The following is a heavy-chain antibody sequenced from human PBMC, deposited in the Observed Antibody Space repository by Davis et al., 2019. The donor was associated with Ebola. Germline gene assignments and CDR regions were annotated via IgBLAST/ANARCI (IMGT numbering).Heavy chain of an antibody. D-gene: IGHD3-3*01. CDR3: ARGSYYDFWSGYYTRWGYFDY. Sequence: SQTLSLTCAISGDSVSSNSAAWNWIRQSPSRGLEWLGRTYYRSKWYNDYAVSVKSRITINPDTSKNQFSLQLNSVTPEDTAVDYCARGSYYDFWSGYYTRWGYFDYWGQGTLVTVSS. V-gene: IGHV6-1*01. J-gene: IGHJ4*02. CDR2: TYYRSKWYN. CDR1: GDSVSSNSAA.